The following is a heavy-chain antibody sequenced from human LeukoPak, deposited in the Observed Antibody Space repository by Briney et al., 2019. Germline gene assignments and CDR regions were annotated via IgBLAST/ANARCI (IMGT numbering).Heavy chain of an antibody. Sequence: GGSLRLSCTTSGFTFGDYSMSWFRQAPGKGLEWAGFIRSKGYGGTAEYAASVKGRFTISRDDSNSIAYLQMNSLKTEDTAVYYCTREIRYFDWFQADYWGQGTLVTVSS. CDR3: TREIRYFDWFQADY. J-gene: IGHJ4*02. V-gene: IGHV3-49*03. CDR2: IRSKGYGGTA. CDR1: GFTFGDYS. D-gene: IGHD3-9*01.